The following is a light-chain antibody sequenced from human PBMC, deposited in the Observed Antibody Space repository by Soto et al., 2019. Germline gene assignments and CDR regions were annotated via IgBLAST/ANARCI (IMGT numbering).Light chain of an antibody. J-gene: IGKJ5*01. CDR2: GAS. Sequence: EIVLTQSPATLSLSPGERATLSCRASQSLSSINLAWFQQKPGQAPRLLIYGASNRATGIPDRFSGSGSGTDFTLIINRLEPEDVAIYYCQQYGGSPRITFGQGTRLEIK. V-gene: IGKV3-20*01. CDR3: QQYGGSPRIT. CDR1: QSLSSIN.